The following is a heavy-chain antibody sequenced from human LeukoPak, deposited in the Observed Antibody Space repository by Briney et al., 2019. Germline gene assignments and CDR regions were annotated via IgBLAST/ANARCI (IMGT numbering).Heavy chain of an antibody. Sequence: GGSLRLSCAASGFTFSSRSMNWVRQAPGKGLEWVSSISSSSTYIHYADSVKGRFTISRDNAKNSLYLQMSNLRAEDTAVYFCARGGGLDVWGQGATVTVSS. CDR1: GFTFSSRS. CDR3: ARGGGLDV. D-gene: IGHD3-16*01. V-gene: IGHV3-21*04. J-gene: IGHJ6*02. CDR2: ISSSSTYI.